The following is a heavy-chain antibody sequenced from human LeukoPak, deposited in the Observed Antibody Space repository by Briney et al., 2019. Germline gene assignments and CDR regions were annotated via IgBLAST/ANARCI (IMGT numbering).Heavy chain of an antibody. V-gene: IGHV1-2*02. CDR3: ARSGYSSSSHIYY. Sequence: ASVKVSCKASGYTFTNFYMHWLRQAPGQGLEWMGWINPNSGGTNYAQKFQGRVTMTRDTSISTAYMDLCRLTSDDTAVYYCARSGYSSSSHIYYWGQGTLVTVSS. CDR2: INPNSGGT. J-gene: IGHJ4*02. D-gene: IGHD6-6*01. CDR1: GYTFTNFY.